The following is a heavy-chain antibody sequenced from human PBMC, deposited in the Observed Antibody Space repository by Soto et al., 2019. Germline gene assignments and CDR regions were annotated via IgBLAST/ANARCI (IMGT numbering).Heavy chain of an antibody. Sequence: QVQLVQSGAEVKKPGASVKVSCKASGYTFTSYGISWVRQAPGQGLEWMGWISAYNGNTNYAQKLQVRVTMTTDTSTSTAYMELRSLRSDDTAVYNCARDLLNVRFLEWLSHYYYMDVWGKGTTVTVSS. CDR1: GYTFTSYG. CDR3: ARDLLNVRFLEWLSHYYYMDV. D-gene: IGHD3-3*01. V-gene: IGHV1-18*01. J-gene: IGHJ6*03. CDR2: ISAYNGNT.